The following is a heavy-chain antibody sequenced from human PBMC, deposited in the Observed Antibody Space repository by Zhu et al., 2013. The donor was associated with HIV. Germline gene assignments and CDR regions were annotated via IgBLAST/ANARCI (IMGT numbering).Heavy chain of an antibody. D-gene: IGHD3-3*01. CDR2: IYHSGST. CDR3: ARQGWSRGLFDY. V-gene: IGHV4-38-2*01. J-gene: IGHJ4*02. CDR1: GYSISSGYY. Sequence: QVQLQESGPGLVKPSETLSLTCAVSGYSISSGYYWGWIRQPPGKGLEWIGSIYHSGSTYYNPSLKSRVTISVDTSKNQFSLKLSSVTAADTAVYYCARQGWSRGLFDYWGQGTLVTVSS.